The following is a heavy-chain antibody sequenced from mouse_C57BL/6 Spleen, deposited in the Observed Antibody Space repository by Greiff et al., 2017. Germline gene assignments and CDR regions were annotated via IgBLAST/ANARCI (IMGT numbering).Heavy chain of an antibody. J-gene: IGHJ3*01. CDR1: GYTFTSYW. CDR3: ARPPYGNYEAWFAY. V-gene: IGHV1-55*01. D-gene: IGHD2-1*01. Sequence: QVQLQQPGAELVKPGASVKMSCKASGYTFTSYWITWVKQRPGQGLEWIGDIYPGSGSTNYNEKFKSKATLTVDTSSSTAYMQLSSLTSEDSAVYYCARPPYGNYEAWFAYWGQGTLVTVSA. CDR2: IYPGSGST.